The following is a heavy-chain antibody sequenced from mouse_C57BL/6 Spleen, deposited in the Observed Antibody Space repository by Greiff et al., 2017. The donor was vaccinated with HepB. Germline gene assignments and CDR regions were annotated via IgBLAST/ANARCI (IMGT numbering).Heavy chain of an antibody. CDR2: INPSSVYT. D-gene: IGHD1-1*01. CDR1: GYTFTSYW. CDR3: AREGEYYYGSSRYCDV. Sequence: VQLQQSGAELAKPGASVKLSCKASGYTFTSYWMHWVKQRPGQGLEWIGYINPSSVYTKYNQKFKDKATLTADTSPSTAYMQLSSLTYEDSAVYYCAREGEYYYGSSRYCDVWSTGATVTVSS. J-gene: IGHJ1*03. V-gene: IGHV1-7*01.